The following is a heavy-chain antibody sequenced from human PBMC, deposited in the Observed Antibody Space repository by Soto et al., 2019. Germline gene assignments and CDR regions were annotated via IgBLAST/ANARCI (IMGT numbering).Heavy chain of an antibody. J-gene: IGHJ4*02. V-gene: IGHV3-23*01. Sequence: GGSLRLSXAASGFTFSSYAMSWVRQAPGKGLEWVSAISGSGGSTYYADSVKGRFTISRDNSKNTLYLQMNSLRAEDTAVYYCAKDGPYSSGWYYFDYWGQGTLVTVSS. CDR2: ISGSGGST. CDR1: GFTFSSYA. CDR3: AKDGPYSSGWYYFDY. D-gene: IGHD6-19*01.